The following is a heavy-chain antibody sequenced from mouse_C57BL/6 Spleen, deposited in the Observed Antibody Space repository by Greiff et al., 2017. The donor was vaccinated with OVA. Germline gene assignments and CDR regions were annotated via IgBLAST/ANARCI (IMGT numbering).Heavy chain of an antibody. Sequence: QVQLQQPGAELVMPGASVKLSCKASGYTFTSYWMHWVKQRPGQGLEWIGEIAPSASYTNYNQKFKGKSTLTVDKSSSTAYMQLSSLTSEDSAGDYCARREFYYGSSGDDWGQGTTLTVSS. CDR1: GYTFTSYW. D-gene: IGHD1-1*01. CDR3: ARREFYYGSSGDD. V-gene: IGHV1-69*01. J-gene: IGHJ2*01. CDR2: IAPSASYT.